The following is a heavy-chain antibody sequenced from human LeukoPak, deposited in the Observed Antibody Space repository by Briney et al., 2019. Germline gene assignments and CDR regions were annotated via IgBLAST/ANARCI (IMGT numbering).Heavy chain of an antibody. J-gene: IGHJ4*02. CDR2: ISAYNGNT. V-gene: IGHV1-18*04. CDR1: GYTFTGYY. D-gene: IGHD3-22*01. Sequence: ASVKVSCKASGYTFTGYYMHWVRQAPGQGLEWMGWISAYNGNTNYAQKLQGRVTMTTDTSTSTAYMELRSLRSDDTAVYYCARDAYYYDSSGSPRLFDYWGQGTLVAVSS. CDR3: ARDAYYYDSSGSPRLFDY.